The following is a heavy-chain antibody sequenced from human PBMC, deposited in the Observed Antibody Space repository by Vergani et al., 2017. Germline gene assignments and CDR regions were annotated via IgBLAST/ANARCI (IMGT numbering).Heavy chain of an antibody. D-gene: IGHD2-2*01. J-gene: IGHJ4*02. CDR1: GYTFTSYG. V-gene: IGHV1-18*01. Sequence: QVQLVQSGTEVKKPGASVKVSCKASGYTFTSYGISWVRQAPGQGLEWMGWISAYNGNTNYAQKLQGRVTMTTDTSTSTAYMELRSLRSDDTAVYYCASYSCSSTSCYGNFDYWGQGTLVTVSS. CDR3: ASYSCSSTSCYGNFDY. CDR2: ISAYNGNT.